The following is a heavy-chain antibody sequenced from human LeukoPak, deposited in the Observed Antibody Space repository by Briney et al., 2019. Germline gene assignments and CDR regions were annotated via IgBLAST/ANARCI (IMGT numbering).Heavy chain of an antibody. CDR1: GGSISSYY. V-gene: IGHV4-59*01. CDR3: AGAGGPQYYYYYYMDV. Sequence: PSETLSLTCTVSGGSISSYYWSWIRQPPGKGLEWIGYIYYSGSTNYNTSLKSRVTISVDTSKNQFSLKLSSVTAADTAVYYCAGAGGPQYYYYYYMDVWGKGTTVTVSS. J-gene: IGHJ6*03. CDR2: IYYSGST.